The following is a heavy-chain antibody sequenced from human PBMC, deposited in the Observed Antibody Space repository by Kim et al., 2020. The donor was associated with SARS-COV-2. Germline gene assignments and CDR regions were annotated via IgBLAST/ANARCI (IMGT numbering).Heavy chain of an antibody. CDR3: ARPHSSGWYGTPYYFDS. V-gene: IGHV3-7*01. Sequence: GGSLRLSCAASGFTFSNYWMSWVRQAPGKGLEWVANINQDESEKYYVDSVKGRFTISRDSAKNSLFLQMNSLRAEDTAVYYCARPHSSGWYGTPYYFDSWGQGTLVTVSS. J-gene: IGHJ4*02. CDR1: GFTFSNYW. D-gene: IGHD6-19*01. CDR2: INQDESEK.